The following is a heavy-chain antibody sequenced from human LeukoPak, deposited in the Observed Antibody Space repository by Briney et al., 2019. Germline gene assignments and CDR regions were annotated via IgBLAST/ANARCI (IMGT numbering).Heavy chain of an antibody. D-gene: IGHD3-9*01. J-gene: IGHJ4*02. Sequence: SQTLSLTCTVSGGSISSYYWSWIRQPPGKGLGWIGYIYYSGSTNYKPSLKSRVTISVDTSKNQFSLKLSSVTAADTAVYYCARQYDILTGYPYYFDYWGQGTLVTVSS. CDR1: GGSISSYY. V-gene: IGHV4-59*08. CDR3: ARQYDILTGYPYYFDY. CDR2: IYYSGST.